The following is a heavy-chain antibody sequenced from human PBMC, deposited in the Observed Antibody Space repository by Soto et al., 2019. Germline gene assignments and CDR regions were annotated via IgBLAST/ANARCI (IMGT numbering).Heavy chain of an antibody. CDR2: IFHTGRT. Sequence: PSETLSLTCRVSSSSITNSFYWGWIRQSPEKGLEWIGSIFHTGRTSYNPSLKSRVSISVDTSKNQFSLTLTSVTAADTAVYYCARDPANLALAVAYFDSWGQGTLVPSPQ. CDR1: SSSITNSFY. V-gene: IGHV4-38-2*02. J-gene: IGHJ4*02. D-gene: IGHD6-19*01. CDR3: ARDPANLALAVAYFDS.